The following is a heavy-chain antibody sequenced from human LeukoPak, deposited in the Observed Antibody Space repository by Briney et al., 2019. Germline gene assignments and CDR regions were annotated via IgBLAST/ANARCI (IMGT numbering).Heavy chain of an antibody. D-gene: IGHD4-17*01. Sequence: ASVKVSCKASGYTFTSYAISWVRQAPGQGLEWMGWISVHSGNTKYAQNFQGKITMTTDTSTSTAYTELRSLRSDDTAVYYCASHKDYGGYFHFDSWGQGTLVTVSS. J-gene: IGHJ4*02. V-gene: IGHV1-18*01. CDR1: GYTFTSYA. CDR3: ASHKDYGGYFHFDS. CDR2: ISVHSGNT.